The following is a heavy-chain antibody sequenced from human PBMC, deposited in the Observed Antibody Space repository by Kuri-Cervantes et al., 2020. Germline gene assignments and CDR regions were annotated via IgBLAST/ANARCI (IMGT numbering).Heavy chain of an antibody. J-gene: IGHJ4*02. CDR3: ARHAYYYDSSGPMWGFDY. CDR1: GGSISSSSYY. D-gene: IGHD3-22*01. CDR2: IYYSGST. Sequence: SETLSLTCTVSGGSISSSSYYWGWIRQPPGKGLEWIGSIYYSGSTYYNPSLKSRVTISVDTSKNQFSLKLSSVTAADTAVYYCARHAYYYDSSGPMWGFDYWGQGTLVTVSS. V-gene: IGHV4-39*01.